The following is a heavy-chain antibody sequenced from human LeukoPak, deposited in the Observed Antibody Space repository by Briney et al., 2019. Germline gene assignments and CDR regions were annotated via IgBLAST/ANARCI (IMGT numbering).Heavy chain of an antibody. CDR1: GFMFRDYW. Sequence: PGGSLRLSRAVSGFMFRDYWMAWVRQTPGKGLEWVANIRPDGDDKYYVESVRGRFTISRDNAQNSLSLQMDSLRVEDSAVYHCGRWGITAALDRWGQGTLVSVAS. D-gene: IGHD2-2*01. CDR3: GRWGITAALDR. V-gene: IGHV3-7*01. J-gene: IGHJ5*02. CDR2: IRPDGDDK.